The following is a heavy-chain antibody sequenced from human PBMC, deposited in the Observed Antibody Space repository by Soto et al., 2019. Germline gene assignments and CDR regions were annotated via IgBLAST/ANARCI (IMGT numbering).Heavy chain of an antibody. J-gene: IGHJ5*02. CDR3: ARVAYSSTLYWFDP. CDR2: MSASHGDT. Sequence: SVKVSCKASGYTFTNNDLSWVRQAPGQGLEWMGWMSASHGDTDYAHKFHGSVTMTTDISMTTAYRELRSLISDDSAIYGCARVAYSSTLYWFDPWGQGTLVTVSS. V-gene: IGHV1-18*04. CDR1: GYTFTNND. D-gene: IGHD2-2*01.